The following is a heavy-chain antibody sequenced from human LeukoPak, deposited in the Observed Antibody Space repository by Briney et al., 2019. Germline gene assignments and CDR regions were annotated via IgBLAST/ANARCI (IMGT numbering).Heavy chain of an antibody. Sequence: ASVKVSCKTSGYTFTGYYMHWVRQAPGQGLEWMGWINPKSGGTNYAQKFRGRVTMTRDTSINTVYMELSRLRSDDTAVYYCARSNGYTYGTDWLDPWGQGTLVTVSS. CDR1: GYTFTGYY. CDR2: INPKSGGT. D-gene: IGHD5-18*01. V-gene: IGHV1-2*02. J-gene: IGHJ5*02. CDR3: ARSNGYTYGTDWLDP.